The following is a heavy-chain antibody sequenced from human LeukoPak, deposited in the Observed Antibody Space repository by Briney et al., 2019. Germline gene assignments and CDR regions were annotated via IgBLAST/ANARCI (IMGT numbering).Heavy chain of an antibody. CDR1: GYTFSSYD. Sequence: ASVKVSCKASGYTFSSYDISWVRQAPGQGREWMGWSSALNGNTNYAQRVQGRVTMTTDTSTSTAYMELRSLRSDDTAVYYCARLYTSGWLDYWGQGTLVTVSS. V-gene: IGHV1-18*01. CDR3: ARLYTSGWLDY. CDR2: SSALNGNT. J-gene: IGHJ4*02. D-gene: IGHD6-19*01.